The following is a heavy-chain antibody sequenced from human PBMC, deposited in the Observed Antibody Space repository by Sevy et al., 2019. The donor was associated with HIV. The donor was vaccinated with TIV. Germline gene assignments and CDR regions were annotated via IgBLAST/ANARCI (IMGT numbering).Heavy chain of an antibody. CDR2: INPSGGST. CDR1: GYTFTSYY. D-gene: IGHD2-21*01. Sequence: ASVKVSCKASGYTFTSYYMHWVRQAPGQGLEWMGIINPSGGSTSYAQKFQGRVTMTRDTSTSTVYMERSSLRSEDTAVYYCAREPSGQGGALGAFDIWGQGTMVTVSS. CDR3: AREPSGQGGALGAFDI. V-gene: IGHV1-46*01. J-gene: IGHJ3*02.